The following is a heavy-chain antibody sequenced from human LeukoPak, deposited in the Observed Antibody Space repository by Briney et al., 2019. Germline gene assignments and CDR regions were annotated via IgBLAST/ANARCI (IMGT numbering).Heavy chain of an antibody. Sequence: GGSLRLSCAASDFTFGIYVIHWVRQAPGKGLEWVSAISGSGGSTYYADSVKGRFTISRDNSKNTLYLQMNSLRAEDTAVYYCAGKDGQQLNYWGQGTLVTVSS. CDR1: DFTFGIYV. CDR2: ISGSGGST. CDR3: AGKDGQQLNY. D-gene: IGHD6-13*01. J-gene: IGHJ4*02. V-gene: IGHV3-23*01.